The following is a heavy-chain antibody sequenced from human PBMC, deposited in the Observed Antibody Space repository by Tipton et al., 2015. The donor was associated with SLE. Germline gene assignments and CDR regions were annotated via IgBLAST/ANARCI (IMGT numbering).Heavy chain of an antibody. CDR1: GFTFSSYG. CDR3: ARETQDDSGGYFYEVYFHH. Sequence: SLRLSCTASGFTFSSYGVHWVRQAPGKGLEWVSSISSSSGYIYYADSVKGRFTISRDNAKNSLYLQMNSLRAEDTAVYYCARETQDDSGGYFYEVYFHHWGQGTLVTVSS. D-gene: IGHD3-22*01. V-gene: IGHV3-21*01. CDR2: ISSSSGYI. J-gene: IGHJ1*01.